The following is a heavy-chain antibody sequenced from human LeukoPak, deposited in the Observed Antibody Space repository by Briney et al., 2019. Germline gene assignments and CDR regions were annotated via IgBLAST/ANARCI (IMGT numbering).Heavy chain of an antibody. V-gene: IGHV4-59*11. CDR1: GVSNSRHC. Sequence: HPSETLSLTCSVSGVSNSRHCWSWIRQPPGKGLDWMAFTHCSGRTKYDPYLQSRVTISIDTSENNFSLKLTSVTAADTAVYYCARLLDNDGSGDPDTFDMWGKGTVVSVSS. CDR2: THCSGRT. J-gene: IGHJ3*02. D-gene: IGHD2-15*01. CDR3: ARLLDNDGSGDPDTFDM.